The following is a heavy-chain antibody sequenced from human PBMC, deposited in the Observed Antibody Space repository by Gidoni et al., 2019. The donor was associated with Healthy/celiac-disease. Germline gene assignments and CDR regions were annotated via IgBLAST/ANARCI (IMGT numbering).Heavy chain of an antibody. V-gene: IGHV4-59*01. CDR2: IYYSGST. CDR3: ARTEEV. Sequence: QVQLQESGPGPVKPSETLSLTCTVSGGSISSYYWSWIRQPPGKGLEWIGYIYYSGSTNYNPSLKSRVTISVDTSKNQFSLKLSSVTAADTAVYYCARTEEVWGQGTTVTVSS. J-gene: IGHJ6*02. CDR1: GGSISSYY.